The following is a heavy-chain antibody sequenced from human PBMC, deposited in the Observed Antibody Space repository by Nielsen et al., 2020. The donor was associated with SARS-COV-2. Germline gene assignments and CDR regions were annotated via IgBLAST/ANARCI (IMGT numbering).Heavy chain of an antibody. V-gene: IGHV3-30*14. CDR3: ARVKGSSGYPFDY. CDR2: ISYDGSNK. J-gene: IGHJ4*02. CDR1: GLSFNYAW. D-gene: IGHD3-22*01. Sequence: GESLKISCAASGLSFNYAWMSWVRQAPGKGLEWVAVISYDGSNKYYADSVKGRFTISRDNSKNTLYLQMNSLRAEDTAVYYCARVKGSSGYPFDYWGQGTLVTVSS.